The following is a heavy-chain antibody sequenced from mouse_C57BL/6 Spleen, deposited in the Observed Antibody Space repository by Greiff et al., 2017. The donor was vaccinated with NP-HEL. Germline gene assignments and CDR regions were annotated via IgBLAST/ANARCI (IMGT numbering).Heavy chain of an antibody. Sequence: QVQLKQPGAELVKPGASVKLSCKASGYTFTSYWMQWVKQRPGQGLEWIGEIDPSDSYTNYNQKFKGKATLTVDTSSSTAYMQLSSLTSEDAAVYYCARSGYYPRYFDVWGTGTTVTVSS. J-gene: IGHJ1*03. V-gene: IGHV1-50*01. CDR3: ARSGYYPRYFDV. CDR2: IDPSDSYT. D-gene: IGHD2-3*01. CDR1: GYTFTSYW.